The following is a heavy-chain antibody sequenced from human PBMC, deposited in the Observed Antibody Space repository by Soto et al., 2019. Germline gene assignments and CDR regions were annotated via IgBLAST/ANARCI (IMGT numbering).Heavy chain of an antibody. V-gene: IGHV1-18*01. J-gene: IGHJ6*02. Sequence: GASVKVSCKASGYTFTSYGISWVRQAPGQGLEWMGWISAYNGNTNYAQKLQGRVTMTTDTSTSTAYMELRSLRSDDTAVYYCARVVGYGSYYYGMDVWGQGTTVTVSS. D-gene: IGHD6-13*01. CDR2: ISAYNGNT. CDR3: ARVVGYGSYYYGMDV. CDR1: GYTFTSYG.